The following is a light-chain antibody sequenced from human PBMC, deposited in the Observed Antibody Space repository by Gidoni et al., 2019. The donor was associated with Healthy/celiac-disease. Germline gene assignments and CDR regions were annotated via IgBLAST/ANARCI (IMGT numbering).Light chain of an antibody. CDR2: EDS. J-gene: IGLJ1*01. V-gene: IGLV3-10*01. CDR1: ALPKKY. Sequence: SYELTQPPSVSVSPGQTARITCSGDALPKKYAYWYQQKSGLAPVLVIYEDSKRPSGIPERFSGSSSGTMATLTISGAQVEDEADYYCYSTDSSGNHRVFGTGTKVTVL. CDR3: YSTDSSGNHRV.